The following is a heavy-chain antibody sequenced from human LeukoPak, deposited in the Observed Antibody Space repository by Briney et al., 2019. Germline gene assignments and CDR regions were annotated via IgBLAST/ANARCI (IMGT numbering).Heavy chain of an antibody. V-gene: IGHV4-34*01. D-gene: IGHD3-22*01. CDR1: GGSFSGYY. CDR2: NNHSGST. J-gene: IGHJ3*02. CDR3: AITYYYDSSGYAFDI. Sequence: SDTLSLTCALYGGSFSGYYWSWIRQPPGKGREWSGENNHSGSTNYNPSLKSRVTISVDTSKNQFSLQLSSVTAADTAVYYCAITYYYDSSGYAFDIWGQGTMVTVSS.